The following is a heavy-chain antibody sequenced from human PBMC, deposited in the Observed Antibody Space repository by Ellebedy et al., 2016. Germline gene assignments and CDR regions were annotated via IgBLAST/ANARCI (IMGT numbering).Heavy chain of an antibody. D-gene: IGHD1-1*01. J-gene: IGHJ4*02. CDR3: ATYTMGRLDY. CDR2: FYHSGNT. CDR1: GGSITYYY. V-gene: IGHV4-59*08. Sequence: SETLSLTCTVSGGSITYYYWTWIRQPPGKGLEWIAYFYHSGNTNYSPSLKSRVTISVDTSKNQFSLKLSSVTAADTAVYYCATYTMGRLDYWGQGTLVTVSS.